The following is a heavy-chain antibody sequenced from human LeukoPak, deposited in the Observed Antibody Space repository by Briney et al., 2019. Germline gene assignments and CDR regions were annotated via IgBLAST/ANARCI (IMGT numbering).Heavy chain of an antibody. CDR3: AREVQWLGNYFDY. J-gene: IGHJ4*02. CDR1: GFTFSSYS. Sequence: GGSLRLSCAASGFTFSSYSMNWVRQAPGQGLEWVSSISSSSSYIYYADSVKGRFTISRDNAKNSLYLQMNSLRAEDTAVYYCAREVQWLGNYFDYWGQGTLVTVSS. CDR2: ISSSSSYI. V-gene: IGHV3-21*01. D-gene: IGHD6-19*01.